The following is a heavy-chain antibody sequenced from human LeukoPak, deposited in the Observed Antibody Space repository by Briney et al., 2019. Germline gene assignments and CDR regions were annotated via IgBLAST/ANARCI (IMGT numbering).Heavy chain of an antibody. D-gene: IGHD3-22*01. V-gene: IGHV3-53*01. CDR1: GFTVSSNY. J-gene: IGHJ5*02. CDR3: ARHRYYYDSSGYYYQP. Sequence: GGSLRLSCAASGFTVSSNYMSWVRQGPGKGLEWVSLIYSDGITYYADSVKGRFTISRDNSKNTLYLQMNSLRAEDTAVNYCARHRYYYDSSGYYYQPWGQGTLVTVSS. CDR2: IYSDGIT.